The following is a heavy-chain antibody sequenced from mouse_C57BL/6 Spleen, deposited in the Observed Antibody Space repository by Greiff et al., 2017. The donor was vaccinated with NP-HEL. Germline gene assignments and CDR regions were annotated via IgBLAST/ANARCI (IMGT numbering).Heavy chain of an antibody. V-gene: IGHV5-12*01. CDR2: ISNGGGST. Sequence: EVQRVESGGGLVQPGGSLKLSCAASGFTFSDYYMYWVRQTPEKRLEWVAYISNGGGSTYYPDTVKGRFTISRDNAKNTLYLQMSRLKSEDTAMYYCARLLNGAYYFDYWGQGTTLTVSS. D-gene: IGHD1-1*02. J-gene: IGHJ2*01. CDR1: GFTFSDYY. CDR3: ARLLNGAYYFDY.